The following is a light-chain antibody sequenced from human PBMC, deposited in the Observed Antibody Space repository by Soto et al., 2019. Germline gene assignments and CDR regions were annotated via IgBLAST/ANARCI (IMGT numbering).Light chain of an antibody. V-gene: IGKV3-20*01. CDR3: QQYGSSGT. J-gene: IGKJ1*01. CDR2: GAS. Sequence: EIVLTQSPGILSLSPGERATLSCRASQSVSSSFLDWYQQKPGQSPRLLIYGASNRATGIPDRFSGSGSGTDFTLIISRLEPEDFAVYYCQQYGSSGTFGQGTKVDNK. CDR1: QSVSSSF.